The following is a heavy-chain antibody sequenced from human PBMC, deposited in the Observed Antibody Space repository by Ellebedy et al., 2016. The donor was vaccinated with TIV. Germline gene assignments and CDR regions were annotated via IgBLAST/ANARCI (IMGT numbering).Heavy chain of an antibody. CDR1: GVSISNFY. D-gene: IGHD3/OR15-3a*01. V-gene: IGHV4-59*01. CDR2: IYYSGTT. Sequence: MPSETLSLTCTVSGVSISNFYWSWIRQPHGKGLEWIGYIYYSGTTNYNPSLESRVTMSVDTSKNQFSLKPTSVTAADTAVYYCVRWTGHFDFWGQGALVTVSS. CDR3: VRWTGHFDF. J-gene: IGHJ4*02.